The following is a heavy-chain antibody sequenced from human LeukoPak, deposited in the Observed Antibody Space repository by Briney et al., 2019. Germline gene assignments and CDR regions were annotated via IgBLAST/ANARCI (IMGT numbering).Heavy chain of an antibody. D-gene: IGHD3-22*01. CDR1: GGSISSSSYY. J-gene: IGHJ4*02. Sequence: SSETLSLTCTVPGGSISSSSYYWGWIRQPPGKGLEWIGSIYYSGSTYYNPSLKSRVTISVDTSKNQFSLKLSSVTAADTAVYYCARDNYYDTRAFDYWGQGTLVTVSS. CDR3: ARDNYYDTRAFDY. V-gene: IGHV4-39*02. CDR2: IYYSGST.